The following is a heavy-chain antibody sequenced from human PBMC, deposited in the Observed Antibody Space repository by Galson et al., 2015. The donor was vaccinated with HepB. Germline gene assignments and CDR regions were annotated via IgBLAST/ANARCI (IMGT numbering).Heavy chain of an antibody. CDR2: ITPSGDNT. J-gene: IGHJ4*02. CDR3: AKVFPEKTDGWYRQALYYFDS. CDR1: GFTFRYYA. V-gene: IGHV3-23*01. D-gene: IGHD6-19*01. Sequence: SLRLSCAASGFTFRYYAMSWVRQAPGKGLEWISAITPSGDNTYSADSMKGRFLISRDNSQNTLFLQMNSLRADDTAIYFCAKVFPEKTDGWYRQALYYFDSWGQGTRVAVSS.